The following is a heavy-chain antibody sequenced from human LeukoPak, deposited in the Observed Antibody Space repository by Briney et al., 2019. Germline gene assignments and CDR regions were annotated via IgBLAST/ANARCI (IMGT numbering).Heavy chain of an antibody. V-gene: IGHV3-30-3*01. CDR1: GFPFSSYA. D-gene: IGHD1-26*01. CDR2: VSYDGVYK. J-gene: IGHJ3*02. CDR3: ARGRGRELLGAFDI. Sequence: PGRSLRLSCAASGFPFSSYAILWVRRAPGKGLEWVAGVSYDGVYKYADSVKGRFTISGDKSKNTLYLQMNSLKPEDSALYYCARGRGRELLGAFDIWGQGTMVTVSS.